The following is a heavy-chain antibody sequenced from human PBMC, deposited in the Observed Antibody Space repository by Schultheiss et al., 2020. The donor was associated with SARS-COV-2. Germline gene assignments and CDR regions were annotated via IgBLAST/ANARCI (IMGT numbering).Heavy chain of an antibody. Sequence: SQTLSLTCAVSGYSISSGYYWGWIRQPPGKGLEWIGSIYHSGSTYYNPSLKSRVTISVDTSKNQFSLKLSSVTAADTAVYYCAARRVVVAAKRAFDIWGQGTMVTVSS. J-gene: IGHJ3*02. V-gene: IGHV4-38-2*01. CDR1: GYSISSGYY. D-gene: IGHD2-15*01. CDR3: AARRVVVAAKRAFDI. CDR2: IYHSGST.